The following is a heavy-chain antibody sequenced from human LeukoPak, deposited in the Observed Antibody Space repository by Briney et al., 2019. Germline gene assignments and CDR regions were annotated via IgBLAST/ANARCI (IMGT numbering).Heavy chain of an antibody. CDR2: ISGSGNTM. CDR1: GFTFSSYE. CDR3: AREDKAASDTGWFDP. D-gene: IGHD6-13*01. Sequence: PGGSLRLSCAASGFTFSSYEMNWVRQAPGKGLEWISLISGSGNTMYYADSVKGRFTISRDNDKNSLYLQMNSLRVEDAAVYYCAREDKAASDTGWFDPWGQGTLVTVSS. J-gene: IGHJ5*02. V-gene: IGHV3-48*03.